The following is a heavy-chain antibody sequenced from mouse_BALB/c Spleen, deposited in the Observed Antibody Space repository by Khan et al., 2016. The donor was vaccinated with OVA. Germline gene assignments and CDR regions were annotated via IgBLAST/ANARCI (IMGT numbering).Heavy chain of an antibody. CDR3: ARGGDWYYGSSPFAY. Sequence: EVELVESGGVLVQPGGSLKLSCAASGFTFSSYGMSWVRQTPDKRLELVATINSNGGSTYYPDSVKGRFTISRDNAKTTLYLQMSSLKSEDTAMYYCARGGDWYYGSSPFAYWGQGTLVTVSA. CDR2: INSNGGST. CDR1: GFTFSSYG. J-gene: IGHJ3*01. V-gene: IGHV5-6-3*01. D-gene: IGHD1-1*01.